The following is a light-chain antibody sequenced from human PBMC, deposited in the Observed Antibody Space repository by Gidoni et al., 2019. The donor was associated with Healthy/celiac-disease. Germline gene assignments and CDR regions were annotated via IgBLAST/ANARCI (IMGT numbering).Light chain of an antibody. J-gene: IGKJ3*01. CDR2: DSS. V-gene: IGKV3-11*01. Sequence: EIVLKKSPATLSLSPGERATLSCRASQSVSSSLAWYQPKPCQAPRLLIYDSSHRATGIPARFSGSWSWTDFPLTLSSLEPEDFSVFFCPQLCYWPPLFTFGPGTKVDIK. CDR1: QSVSSS. CDR3: PQLCYWPPLFT.